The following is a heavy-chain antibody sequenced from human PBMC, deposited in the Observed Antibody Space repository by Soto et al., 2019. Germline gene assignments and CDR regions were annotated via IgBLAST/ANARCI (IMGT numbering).Heavy chain of an antibody. D-gene: IGHD1-26*01. CDR3: AKDGNWELLPSTGMDV. CDR1: GFTFSSYG. CDR2: ISFDGSNG. Sequence: GGSLRLSCVGSGFTFSSYGMRWVRQAPGKGLEWVAAISFDGSNGYYGDSVKGRFTISRDNSKNTLYLQMNSLRPEDTAVYYCAKDGNWELLPSTGMDVWGQGTTVTVSS. V-gene: IGHV3-30*18. J-gene: IGHJ6*02.